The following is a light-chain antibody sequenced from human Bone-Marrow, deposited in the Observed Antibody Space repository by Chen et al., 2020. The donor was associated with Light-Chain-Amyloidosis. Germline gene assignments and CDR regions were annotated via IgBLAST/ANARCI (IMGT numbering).Light chain of an antibody. CDR1: ALPKQY. V-gene: IGLV3-25*03. CDR2: KDS. J-gene: IGLJ2*01. Sequence: SYELPQPPSVSVPPGQTARITCSGDALPKQYAYWYQQKPGQAPVLVIYKDSERPSGIPERFSGSSSGTTVTLTISGVQAEDEADYYCQSADSSGTYVVFGGGTKLTVL. CDR3: QSADSSGTYVV.